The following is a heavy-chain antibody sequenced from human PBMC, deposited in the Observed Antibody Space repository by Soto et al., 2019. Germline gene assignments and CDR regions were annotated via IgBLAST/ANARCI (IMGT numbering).Heavy chain of an antibody. V-gene: IGHV3-30*18. CDR3: AKDTDFGVVTPALDY. D-gene: IGHD3-3*01. CDR1: GFTFSSYG. CDR2: ISYDGSNK. J-gene: IGHJ4*02. Sequence: QVQLVESGGGVVQPGRSLRLSCAASGFTFSSYGMHWVRQAPGKGLEWVAVISYDGSNKHFADSVKGRFTISRDNSKNTLYLQMTRLRAEDTAMYYCAKDTDFGVVTPALDYWGQGTLVTVSS.